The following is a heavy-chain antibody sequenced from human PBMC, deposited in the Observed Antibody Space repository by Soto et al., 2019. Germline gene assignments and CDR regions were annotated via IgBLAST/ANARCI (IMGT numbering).Heavy chain of an antibody. CDR3: ARYRLGPPNNNYFDV. J-gene: IGHJ5*02. CDR2: INQNGGEN. CDR1: GFTCNTYW. Sequence: EVQLVESVGVLVQPGGSLRLSCAAAGFTCNTYWINWVRQAPGKGLEWVANINQNGGENYYVDSVKGRFTISRDNAKNSLYLHRNNLRAVDTDVYYCARYRLGPPNNNYFDVLGQGVLVAVSS. D-gene: IGHD6-19*01. V-gene: IGHV3-7*01.